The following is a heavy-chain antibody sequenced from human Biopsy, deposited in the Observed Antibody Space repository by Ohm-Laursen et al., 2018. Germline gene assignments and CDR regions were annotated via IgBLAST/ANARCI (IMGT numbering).Heavy chain of an antibody. CDR1: GYSIRSDYR. V-gene: IGHV4-38-2*01. D-gene: IGHD6-19*01. CDR3: ARVGSGWAPFDK. CDR2: IFKDGNT. J-gene: IGHJ4*02. Sequence: GTLSLTCAVSGYSIRSDYRWGWIRQAPGKTLEWLGNIFKDGNTHYNPSLRSRLIISIDTSKNQFSLMMTSASGADTAVYFCARVGSGWAPFDKWGPGTLVTVSS.